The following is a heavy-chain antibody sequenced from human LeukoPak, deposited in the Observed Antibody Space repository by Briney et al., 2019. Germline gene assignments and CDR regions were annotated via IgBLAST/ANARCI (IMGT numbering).Heavy chain of an antibody. CDR3: ARTRYPSRDAYTPFDY. CDR2: IYYSGST. D-gene: IGHD5-24*01. CDR1: GGSISSYY. J-gene: IGHJ4*02. Sequence: SETLSLTCTVSGGSISSYYWNWIRQPPGKGLEWIGYIYYSGSTNHNPSLKSRVTISVDTSKNQFSLKLSSVTAADTAVYYCARTRYPSRDAYTPFDYWGQGTLVTVSS. V-gene: IGHV4-59*08.